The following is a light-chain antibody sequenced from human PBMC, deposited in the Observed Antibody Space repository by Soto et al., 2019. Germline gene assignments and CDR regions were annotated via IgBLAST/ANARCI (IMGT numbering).Light chain of an antibody. CDR2: KAS. V-gene: IGKV1-8*01. J-gene: IGKJ1*01. CDR1: QGISSY. Sequence: AIRMTQSPSSFSASTGARVPITCRASQGISSYLAWYQQKPGKAPKLLIYKASSLESGVPSRFSGSGSGTEFTLTISSLQPDDFATYYCQQYNSYPWTFGQGTKVDIK. CDR3: QQYNSYPWT.